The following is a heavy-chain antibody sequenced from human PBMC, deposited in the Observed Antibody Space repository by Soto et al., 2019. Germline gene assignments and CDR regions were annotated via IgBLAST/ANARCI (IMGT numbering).Heavy chain of an antibody. D-gene: IGHD3-16*02. V-gene: IGHV4-4*07. J-gene: IGHJ4*02. CDR3: AREDPLATPPYRYLDY. CDR1: GGSISSYY. CDR2: IYTSGST. Sequence: QVQLQESGPGLVKPSETLSLTCTVSGGSISSYYWSWIRQPAGKGLEWIGRIYTSGSTNYNPSLVSRVTMSVDTAKSQFSLQLSSVTAADTAVYYCAREDPLATPPYRYLDYWGQGTLVTVSS.